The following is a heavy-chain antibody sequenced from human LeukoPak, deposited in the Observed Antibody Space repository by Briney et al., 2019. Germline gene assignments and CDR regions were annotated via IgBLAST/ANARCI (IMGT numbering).Heavy chain of an antibody. D-gene: IGHD3-22*01. J-gene: IGHJ4*02. CDR2: ISGSGGST. CDR1: GFTFSSYA. CDR3: AKGNYDSSGYPDY. Sequence: GGSLRLSCAASGFTFSSYAMSWVRQAPGKGLEWVSAISGSGGSTYYADSVKGRFIISRDNSKNTLYLQMNSLRAEDTAVYYCAKGNYDSSGYPDYWGQGTLVTVSS. V-gene: IGHV3-23*01.